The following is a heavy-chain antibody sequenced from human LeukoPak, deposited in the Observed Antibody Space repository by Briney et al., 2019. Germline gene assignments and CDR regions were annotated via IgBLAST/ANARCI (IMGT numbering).Heavy chain of an antibody. V-gene: IGHV2-5*01. D-gene: IGHD5-18*01. J-gene: IGHJ2*01. Sequence: SGPTLVNPTQTLTLTCTFSGFSLSTSGVGVGWIRQPPGKALEWLALIYWNDDKRYSPSLKSRLTITKDTSKNQVVLTMTNMDPVDTATYYCAHFAVDTAMVKRRRYFDLWGRGTLVTVSS. CDR1: GFSLSTSGVG. CDR2: IYWNDDK. CDR3: AHFAVDTAMVKRRRYFDL.